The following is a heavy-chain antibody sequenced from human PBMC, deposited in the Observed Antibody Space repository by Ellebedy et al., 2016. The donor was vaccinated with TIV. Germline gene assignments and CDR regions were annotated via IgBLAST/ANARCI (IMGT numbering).Heavy chain of an antibody. CDR3: AKDRGLNYYGSGSTYAMDV. D-gene: IGHD3-10*01. CDR2: IGTAGDT. J-gene: IGHJ6*02. CDR1: GFTFSRHD. Sequence: GESLKISXAASGFTFSRHDMHWVRQATGKGLEWVSAIGTAGDTYYPGSVKGRFTISRENAKNSLYLQMNSLRAEDTAVYYCAKDRGLNYYGSGSTYAMDVWGQGTTVTVSS. V-gene: IGHV3-13*01.